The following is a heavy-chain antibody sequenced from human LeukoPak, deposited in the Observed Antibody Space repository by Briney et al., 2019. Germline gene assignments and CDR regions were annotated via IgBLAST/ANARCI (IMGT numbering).Heavy chain of an antibody. CDR3: ATQRIAARD. V-gene: IGHV3-23*01. Sequence: GGSLRLSCAASEFTFSSYGVSWVRQAPGKGLEWVSALSGSGGSTYYADSVKGRFTISRDNSKNTLYLQMNSLRAEDTAVYYCATQRIAARDWGQGTLVTVSS. D-gene: IGHD6-6*01. CDR2: LSGSGGST. J-gene: IGHJ4*02. CDR1: EFTFSSYG.